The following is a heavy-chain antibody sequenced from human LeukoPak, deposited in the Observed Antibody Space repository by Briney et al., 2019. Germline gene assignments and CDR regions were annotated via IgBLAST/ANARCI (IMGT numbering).Heavy chain of an antibody. CDR1: GYTCTSYG. Sequence: ASVKVSCKASGYTCTSYGISWVRQAPGQGLEWMGWISAYNGNTNYAQKLQGRVTMTTDTSTSTAYMELRSLRSDDTAVYYCAREPSPNWNYPLFFDYWGQGTLVTVSS. J-gene: IGHJ4*02. CDR3: AREPSPNWNYPLFFDY. D-gene: IGHD1-7*01. V-gene: IGHV1-18*01. CDR2: ISAYNGNT.